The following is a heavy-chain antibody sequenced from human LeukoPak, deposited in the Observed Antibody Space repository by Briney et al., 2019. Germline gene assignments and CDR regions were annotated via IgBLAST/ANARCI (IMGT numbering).Heavy chain of an antibody. CDR1: GFTSSSYS. V-gene: IGHV3-23*01. CDR3: AELVITMIGGV. CDR2: IRPGGPT. Sequence: GGSLRLSCAASGFTSSSYSMNCVRQAPGKGREWLSGIRPGGPTYYADSVKGRFTISRDDSKSTLYLQMRNLRADDTAVYYCAELVITMIGGVWGKGTTVTISS. J-gene: IGHJ6*04. D-gene: IGHD3-10*02.